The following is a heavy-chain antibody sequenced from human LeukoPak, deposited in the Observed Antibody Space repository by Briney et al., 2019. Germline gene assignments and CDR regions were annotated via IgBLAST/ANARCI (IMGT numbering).Heavy chain of an antibody. Sequence: AGGSLRLSCAASGFTFSSYAMSWVRQAPGKGLEWVSAISGGGGGTYYADSVKGRFTISRDNSKNTLYLQMNSLRAEDTAVYYCAKGRYYFDYWGQGTLVTVSS. J-gene: IGHJ4*02. CDR2: ISGGGGGT. V-gene: IGHV3-23*01. D-gene: IGHD3-16*01. CDR3: AKGRYYFDY. CDR1: GFTFSSYA.